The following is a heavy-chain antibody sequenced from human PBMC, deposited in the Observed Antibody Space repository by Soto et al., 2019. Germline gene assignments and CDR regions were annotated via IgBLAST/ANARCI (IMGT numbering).Heavy chain of an antibody. Sequence: EVQLVESGGGLVKPGGSLRLSCAASGFTFSSYSMNWVHQAPGKGLEWVSSISSSSSYIYYADSVKGRFTISRDNAKNSLYLQMNSLRAEDTAVYYCAREGWDSSGYYYFDYWGQGTLVTVSS. CDR2: ISSSSSYI. J-gene: IGHJ4*02. V-gene: IGHV3-21*01. CDR3: AREGWDSSGYYYFDY. D-gene: IGHD3-22*01. CDR1: GFTFSSYS.